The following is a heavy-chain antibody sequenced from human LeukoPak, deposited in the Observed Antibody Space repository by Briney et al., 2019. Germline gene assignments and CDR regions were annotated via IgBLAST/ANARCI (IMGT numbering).Heavy chain of an antibody. D-gene: IGHD2-2*01. Sequence: GGSLRLSCAASGFSISDRYMDWVRQAPGKGLEWVGRTRNKANTYTTEYAASVKGRFTISRDDSKNSLYLQMNSLKTEDTAVYYCVRGLYCSRTSCAPDAFDIWGQGTMVTVSS. V-gene: IGHV3-72*01. CDR2: TRNKANTYTT. J-gene: IGHJ3*02. CDR3: VRGLYCSRTSCAPDAFDI. CDR1: GFSISDRY.